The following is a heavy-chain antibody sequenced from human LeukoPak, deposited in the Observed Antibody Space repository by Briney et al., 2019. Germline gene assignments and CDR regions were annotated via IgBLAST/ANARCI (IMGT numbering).Heavy chain of an antibody. D-gene: IGHD3-22*01. CDR3: ARDRGENYDSSGYYDY. V-gene: IGHV3-11*06. Sequence: NSGGPLRLSCAASGFTFSNYYMSWIRQAPGKGLEWVSYISGSSSYTNSADSVKGRFTISRDNAKNSLYLQMNSLRAEDTAVYYCARDRGENYDSSGYYDYWGQGTLVIVSS. J-gene: IGHJ4*02. CDR1: GFTFSNYY. CDR2: ISGSSSYT.